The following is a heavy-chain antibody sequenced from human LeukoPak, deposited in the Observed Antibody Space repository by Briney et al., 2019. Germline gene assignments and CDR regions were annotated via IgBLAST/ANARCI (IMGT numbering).Heavy chain of an antibody. D-gene: IGHD2-21*02. CDR1: GGSISSSSYY. V-gene: IGHV4-39*07. J-gene: IGHJ4*01. CDR2: VSHTGAT. Sequence: SETLSLTCTVSGGSISSSSYYWGWIRQPPGRGPEWIGTVSHTGATQYSPSLTSRVTISLDTSKNQFSLSLNSVTAADTAIFYCARSMVTTDRNFDHWGQGTLVTVSS. CDR3: ARSMVTTDRNFDH.